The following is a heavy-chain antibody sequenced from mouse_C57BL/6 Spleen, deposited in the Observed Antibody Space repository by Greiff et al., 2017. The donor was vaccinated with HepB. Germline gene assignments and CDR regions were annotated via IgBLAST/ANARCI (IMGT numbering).Heavy chain of an antibody. Sequence: EVHLVESGEGLVKPGGSLKLSCAASGFTFSSYAMSWVRQTPEKRLEWVAYISSGGDYIYYADTVKGRFTISRDNARNTLYLQMSSLKSEDTAMYYCTRVRSMMVTSYAMDYWGQGTSVTVSS. CDR2: ISSGGDYI. D-gene: IGHD2-3*01. CDR1: GFTFSSYA. CDR3: TRVRSMMVTSYAMDY. V-gene: IGHV5-9-1*02. J-gene: IGHJ4*01.